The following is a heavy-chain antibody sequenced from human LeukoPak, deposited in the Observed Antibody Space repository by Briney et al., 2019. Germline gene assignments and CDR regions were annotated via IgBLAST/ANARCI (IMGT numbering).Heavy chain of an antibody. CDR1: GFTFSTYW. CDR3: ARHKTMIVVAPGDA. Sequence: GGSLRPSCAASGFTFSTYWMTWVRQAPGKGLEWVANIKQDGTEKHYVDSVKGRFTVSRDNAKNSLYLQMNSLRADDTAVYFCARHKTMIVVAPGDAWGQGTLVTVSS. J-gene: IGHJ5*02. CDR2: IKQDGTEK. V-gene: IGHV3-7*01. D-gene: IGHD3-22*01.